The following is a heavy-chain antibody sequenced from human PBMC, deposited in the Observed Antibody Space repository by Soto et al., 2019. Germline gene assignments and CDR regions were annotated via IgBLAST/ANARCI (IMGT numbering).Heavy chain of an antibody. CDR1: VFTFISYA. CDR2: ISGSGGST. V-gene: IGHV3-23*01. CDR3: AKFVDYYYYGMDV. J-gene: IGHJ6*02. D-gene: IGHD2-21*01. Sequence: GWSLRLSCASSVFTFISYAMSWVRQAPGKGLEWVSAISGSGGSTYYADSVKGRFTISRDNSKNTLYLQMNSLRAEDTAVYYCAKFVDYYYYGMDVWGQGTTVTVSS.